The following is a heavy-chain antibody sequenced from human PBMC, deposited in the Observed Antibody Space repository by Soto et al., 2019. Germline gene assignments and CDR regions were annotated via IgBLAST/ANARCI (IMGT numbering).Heavy chain of an antibody. CDR2: ISYDGTNK. D-gene: IGHD3-22*01. CDR3: ARVRDSSGYYALDI. J-gene: IGHJ3*02. Sequence: QVQLVESGGGVVQPGRSLRLSCAASGFFFSSYAMHWVRQAPGKGLEWVAVISYDGTNKYYADSVKGRFAISRDNSKNTLYVQMNSLRAEDTAMYYCARVRDSSGYYALDIWGQGTMVTVSS. V-gene: IGHV3-30*09. CDR1: GFFFSSYA.